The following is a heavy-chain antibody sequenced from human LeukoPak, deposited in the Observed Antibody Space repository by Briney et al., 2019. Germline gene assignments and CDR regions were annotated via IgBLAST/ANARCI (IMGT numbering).Heavy chain of an antibody. Sequence: GGSLRLSCAASGFTFSSYAMSWVRQAPGKGLEWVSAISGSGGSTYYADSVKGRFTISRDNSKNTLYLQMNSLRAEDTAVYYCAKGSYCSSVTCPLGSWGQGTLVIVSS. CDR3: AKGSYCSSVTCPLGS. V-gene: IGHV3-23*01. J-gene: IGHJ4*02. D-gene: IGHD2-2*01. CDR2: ISGSGGST. CDR1: GFTFSSYA.